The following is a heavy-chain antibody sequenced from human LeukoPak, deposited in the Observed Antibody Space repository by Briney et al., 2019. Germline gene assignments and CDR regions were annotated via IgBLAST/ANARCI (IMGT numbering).Heavy chain of an antibody. CDR1: GFTFSSYS. CDR2: ISSRSSTM. CDR3: AREADAFDI. Sequence: GASLRLSCAASGFTFSSYSMNWVRQAPGKGLEWVSYISSRSSTMYYADSVKGRFTIPRDNAKNSLYLQMNSLRDEDTAVYYCAREADAFDIWGQGTMVTVSS. J-gene: IGHJ3*02. V-gene: IGHV3-48*02.